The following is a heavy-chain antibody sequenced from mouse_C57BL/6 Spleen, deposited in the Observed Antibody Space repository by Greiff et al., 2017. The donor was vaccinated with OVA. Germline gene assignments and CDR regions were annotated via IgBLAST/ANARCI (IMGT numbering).Heavy chain of an antibody. CDR1: GYTFTSYW. CDR2: IDPSDSET. D-gene: IGHD2-5*01. J-gene: IGHJ3*01. CDR3: ARRGSNYGWFAY. V-gene: IGHV1-52*01. Sequence: QVQLQQPGAELVRPGSSVKLSCKASGYTFTSYWMHWVKQRPIQGLEWIGNIDPSDSETHYNQKFKDKATLTVDKSSSTAYMQLSSLTSEDSAVYYCARRGSNYGWFAYWGQGTLVTVSA.